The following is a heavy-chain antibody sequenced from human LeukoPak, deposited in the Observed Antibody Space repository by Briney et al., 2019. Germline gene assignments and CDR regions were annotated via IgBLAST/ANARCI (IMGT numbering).Heavy chain of an antibody. V-gene: IGHV3-48*03. D-gene: IGHD3-10*01. CDR1: GFDFGAYE. J-gene: IGHJ4*02. CDR3: TTLGSHLDS. Sequence: PGGPLRLSCAASGFDFGAYEMNWVRQAPGKGLEWVAYLDGSDTTKYYAHSVRGRYTISRDNAKKSLYLQMNSLRAEDTALYYCTTLGSHLDSWGQGTLVTVSS. CDR2: LDGSDTTK.